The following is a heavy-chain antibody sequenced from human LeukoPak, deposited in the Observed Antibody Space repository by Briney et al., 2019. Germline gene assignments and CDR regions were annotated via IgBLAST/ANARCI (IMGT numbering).Heavy chain of an antibody. D-gene: IGHD3-22*01. CDR3: ARANLPITMIVVGLDY. CDR2: ISSSRYI. J-gene: IGHJ4*02. Sequence: GGALRLSRAASGFTFSSYSMNWVRQAPGKGLEGVSSISSSRYIYYADSVTGRFTISRDNAKNSLYLQMNSLRAEDTAVYDGARANLPITMIVVGLDYWGQGTLVTVSS. CDR1: GFTFSSYS. V-gene: IGHV3-21*01.